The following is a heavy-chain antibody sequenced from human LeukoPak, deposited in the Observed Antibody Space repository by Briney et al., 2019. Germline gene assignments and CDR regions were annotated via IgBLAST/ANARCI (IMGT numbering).Heavy chain of an antibody. CDR2: IYIVGNT. CDR1: GFAMSSNY. J-gene: IGHJ4*02. D-gene: IGHD4-17*01. V-gene: IGHV3-53*01. Sequence: GGSLRLSCAASGFAMSSNYMSWVRQAPGKGLEWVSVIYIVGNTYYADSVKGRFTIPRDNSKNTLYLQMNSLRADDTAVYYCARGTVTAPDFWGQGTLVTVSS. CDR3: ARGTVTAPDF.